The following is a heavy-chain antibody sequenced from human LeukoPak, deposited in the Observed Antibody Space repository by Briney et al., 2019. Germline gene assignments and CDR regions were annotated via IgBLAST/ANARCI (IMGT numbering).Heavy chain of an antibody. V-gene: IGHV3-53*01. CDR1: GFTVSSNY. CDR2: IHSAGTT. Sequence: PGRSLRLSCAASGFTVSSNYMSWVRQAPGKGLEWVSLIHSAGTTYYADSVKGRFTISRDNSKNTLYLQMHSLRPEDTAVYYCARDRGGDAFDIWGQGTMVTVSS. CDR3: ARDRGGDAFDI. D-gene: IGHD3-16*01. J-gene: IGHJ3*02.